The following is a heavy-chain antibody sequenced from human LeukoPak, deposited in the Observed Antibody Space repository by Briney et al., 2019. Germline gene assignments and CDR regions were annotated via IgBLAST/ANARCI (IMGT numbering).Heavy chain of an antibody. J-gene: IGHJ6*02. Sequence: GGSLRLSCAASGFTFSSYAMSWVRQAPGKGLEWVSAISGSGGSTYYADSVKGRFTISRDNSKNTLYLQMNSLRAEDTAVYYCARDTAMVIYYGMDVWGQGTTVTVSS. CDR1: GFTFSSYA. CDR3: ARDTAMVIYYGMDV. D-gene: IGHD5-18*01. V-gene: IGHV3-23*01. CDR2: ISGSGGST.